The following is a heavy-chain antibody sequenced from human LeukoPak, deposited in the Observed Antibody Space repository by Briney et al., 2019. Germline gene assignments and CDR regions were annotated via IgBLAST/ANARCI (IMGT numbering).Heavy chain of an antibody. CDR1: GYSISSGYY. CDR2: IYHSGST. D-gene: IGHD3-3*01. V-gene: IGHV4-38-2*01. J-gene: IGHJ5*02. CDR3: ARLIPYDFRSGYYRGWFDP. Sequence: SETLSLTCAVSGYSISSGYYWGWIRQPPGKGLEWIGSIYHSGSTYYNPSLKSRVTISVDTSKNQFSLKLSSVTAADTAVYYCARLIPYDFRSGYYRGWFDPWGQGTLVTVSS.